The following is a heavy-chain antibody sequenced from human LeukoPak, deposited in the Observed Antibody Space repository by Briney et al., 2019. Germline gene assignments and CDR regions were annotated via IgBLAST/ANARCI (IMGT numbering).Heavy chain of an antibody. CDR2: MNPNSGNI. CDR1: GYTFTSFD. V-gene: IGHV1-8*01. D-gene: IGHD2-21*01. J-gene: IGHJ4*02. Sequence: ASVKVSCKASGYTFTSFDINWVRQAPGQGLEWMAWMNPNSGNIGYAQKFQGRVTMTRNTATSTAYMELSSLRSEDTAMYYCARDFEHNNNWYFDYWGQGTLVTVS. CDR3: ARDFEHNNNWYFDY.